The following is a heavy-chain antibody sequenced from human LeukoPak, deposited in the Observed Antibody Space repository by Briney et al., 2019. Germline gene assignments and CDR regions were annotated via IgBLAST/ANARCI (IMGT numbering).Heavy chain of an antibody. V-gene: IGHV1-18*01. CDR2: INPYNINT. CDR1: GYTFSNYG. D-gene: IGHD1-14*01. Sequence: ASVKVSCKASGYTFSNYGVNWVRQAPGQGLEWMGWINPYNINTLYSARFQGRVIMTRDTSTSTVYMELRGLRSDDTAVYFCAREDRNAFDIWGQGTMITVSS. J-gene: IGHJ3*02. CDR3: AREDRNAFDI.